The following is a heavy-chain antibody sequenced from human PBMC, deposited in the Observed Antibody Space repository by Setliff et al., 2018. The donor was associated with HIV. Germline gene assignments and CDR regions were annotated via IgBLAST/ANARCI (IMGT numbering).Heavy chain of an antibody. D-gene: IGHD5-12*01. CDR3: ARGDGYRANDAYYDTGMDV. CDR1: GGSFSGYY. J-gene: IGHJ6*02. V-gene: IGHV4-59*01. Sequence: SETLSLTCAVYGGSFSGYYWNWIRQSPGKGLEWIGYIGYNGDTSYNPSLNSRVTLSVDRSKNQFSLKLSSVTAADTAVYYCARGDGYRANDAYYDTGMDVWGQGITVTVSS. CDR2: IGYNGDT.